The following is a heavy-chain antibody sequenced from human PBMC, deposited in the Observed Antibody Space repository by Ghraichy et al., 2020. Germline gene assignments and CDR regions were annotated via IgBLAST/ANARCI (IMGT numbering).Heavy chain of an antibody. V-gene: IGHV3-30*02. D-gene: IGHD3-3*01. Sequence: GESLNISCAASGFSLSTYDMYWVRQAPGKGLDWVAFIRYDESNIYYGDSVKGRFSISRDSSKNTVYLQMNSLRAEDTAVYYCARDLYDYWMDVWGKGTTVTVSS. CDR3: ARDLYDYWMDV. CDR2: IRYDESNI. CDR1: GFSLSTYD. J-gene: IGHJ6*04.